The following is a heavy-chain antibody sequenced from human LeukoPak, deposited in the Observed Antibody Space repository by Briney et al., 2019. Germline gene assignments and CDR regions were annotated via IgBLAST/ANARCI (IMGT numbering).Heavy chain of an antibody. V-gene: IGHV1-8*01. CDR3: AKERLERRRGFDAFDI. CDR2: MNPNSGNT. D-gene: IGHD1-1*01. J-gene: IGHJ3*02. Sequence: ASVKVSCKASGYTFTSYDINWVRQATGQGLEWMGWMNPNSGNTGYAQKFQGRVTMTRNTSISTAYMELSSLRSEDTAVYYCAKERLERRRGFDAFDIWGQGTMVTVSS. CDR1: GYTFTSYD.